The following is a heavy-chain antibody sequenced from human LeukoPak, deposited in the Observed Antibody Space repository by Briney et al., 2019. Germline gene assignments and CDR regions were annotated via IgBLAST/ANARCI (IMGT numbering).Heavy chain of an antibody. D-gene: IGHD6-6*01. CDR1: GGSISSSSYY. CDR2: IYYSGST. J-gene: IGHJ4*02. Sequence: SETLSLTCTVSGGSISSSSYYWGWIRQPPGKGLEWIGSIYYSGSTYYHPSLKSRVTISVDTSKNQFSLKLSSVTAADTAVYYCARAPSIAARPEHFDYWGQGTLVTVSS. V-gene: IGHV4-39*07. CDR3: ARAPSIAARPEHFDY.